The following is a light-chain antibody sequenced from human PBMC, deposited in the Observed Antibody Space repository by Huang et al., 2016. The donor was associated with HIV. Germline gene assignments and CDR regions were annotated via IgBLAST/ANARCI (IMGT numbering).Light chain of an antibody. CDR2: WES. V-gene: IGKV4-1*01. CDR1: QSVLYSSNNKDY. CDR3: HQYYNTRYT. J-gene: IGKJ2*01. Sequence: DIVMTQSPDSLAVSLGERATINCKSSQSVLYSSNNKDYLSWYQKKPGQSPKLLISWESTRESGVPDRFSGSGAGTDFTLTISSLQAEDVAVYYCHQYYNTRYTFGQGTKLEIK.